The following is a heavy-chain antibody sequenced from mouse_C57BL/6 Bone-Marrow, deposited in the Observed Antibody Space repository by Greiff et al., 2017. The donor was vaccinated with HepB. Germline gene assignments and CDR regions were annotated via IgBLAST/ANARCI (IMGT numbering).Heavy chain of an antibody. D-gene: IGHD1-3*01. CDR2: IYPGDGDT. J-gene: IGHJ4*01. CDR3: ARELTTKAYYYAMDY. V-gene: IGHV1-80*01. CDR1: GYAFSSYW. Sequence: QLQQSGAELVKPGASVKISCKASGYAFSSYWMNWVKQRPGKGLEWIGQIYPGDGDTNYNGKFKGKATLTADKSSSTAYMQLSSLTSEDSAVYFCARELTTKAYYYAMDYWGQGTSVTVSS.